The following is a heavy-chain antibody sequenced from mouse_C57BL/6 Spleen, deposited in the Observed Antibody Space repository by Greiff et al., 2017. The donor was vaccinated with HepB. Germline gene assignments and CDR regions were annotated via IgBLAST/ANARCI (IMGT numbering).Heavy chain of an antibody. CDR1: GYTFTSYW. Sequence: VQLQQSGAELVKPGASVKLSCKASGYTFTSYWMHWVKQRPGQGLEWIGMIYPNSGSTNYNEKFKSKATLTVDKSSSTAYMQLSSLTSEDSAVYYCARPSTVVGAMDYWGQGTSVTVSS. CDR2: IYPNSGST. CDR3: ARPSTVVGAMDY. V-gene: IGHV1-64*01. J-gene: IGHJ4*01. D-gene: IGHD1-1*01.